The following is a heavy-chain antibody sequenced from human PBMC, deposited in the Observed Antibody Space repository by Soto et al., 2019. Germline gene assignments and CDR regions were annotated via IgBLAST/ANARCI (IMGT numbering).Heavy chain of an antibody. CDR2: ISIGSGSI. Sequence: EVQLVESGGGLVQPGGSRRVSCVASGFSFSNYAMNWVRQAPGKGLEWVSNISIGSGSIFYADSVKGRFTISRDDAKNSLYMQMNTLRDEDTAVYYCVRDDRWAFDFWGQGTMVTVSS. V-gene: IGHV3-48*02. J-gene: IGHJ3*01. CDR1: GFSFSNYA. D-gene: IGHD3-22*01. CDR3: VRDDRWAFDF.